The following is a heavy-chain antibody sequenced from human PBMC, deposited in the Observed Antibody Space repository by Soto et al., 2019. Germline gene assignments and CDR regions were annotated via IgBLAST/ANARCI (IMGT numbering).Heavy chain of an antibody. Sequence: QVHLVQSGAEVKKPGSSVKISCRASGSTFSKRSITWLRQAPGQGFEWMGGITPAFGTTNFARKFQGRLTITADEPTTTAYLELSSLTSEDTAVYHCATWAGLVTYRGFIGPLDFGGQGTLVTVSS. CDR2: ITPAFGTT. V-gene: IGHV1-69*01. J-gene: IGHJ4*02. D-gene: IGHD5-12*01. CDR3: ATWAGLVTYRGFIGPLDF. CDR1: GSTFSKRS.